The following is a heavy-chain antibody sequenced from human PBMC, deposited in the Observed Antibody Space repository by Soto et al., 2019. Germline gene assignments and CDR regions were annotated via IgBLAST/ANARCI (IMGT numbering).Heavy chain of an antibody. D-gene: IGHD2-15*01. J-gene: IGHJ6*04. V-gene: IGHV3-66*01. CDR2: IQSGGPT. CDR3: ARDDVLCDGGRCYGVPLDA. CDR1: GFTVSSKY. Sequence: EVQLVESGGGLVQPGGSLRLSCAASGFTVSSKYMSWVRQAPGKGLEWVSLIQSGGPTYYADSAKGRFTISRDTSENTVHLQMDSLRAEDTAVYYCARDDVLCDGGRCYGVPLDAWGKGTTVTVSS.